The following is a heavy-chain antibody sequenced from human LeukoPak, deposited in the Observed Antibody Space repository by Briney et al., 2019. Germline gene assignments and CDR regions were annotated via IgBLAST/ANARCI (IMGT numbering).Heavy chain of an antibody. D-gene: IGHD3-22*01. CDR1: GGSFSGYY. CDR3: ARGRPYYYDSSGYYSGDNFDY. Sequence: SETLSLTCAVYGGSFSGYYWSWIRQPPGKGLEWTGEINHSGSTNYNPSLKSRVTISVDTSKNQFSLKLSSVTAADTAVYYCARGRPYYYDSSGYYSGDNFDYWGQGTLVTVSS. CDR2: INHSGST. J-gene: IGHJ4*02. V-gene: IGHV4-34*01.